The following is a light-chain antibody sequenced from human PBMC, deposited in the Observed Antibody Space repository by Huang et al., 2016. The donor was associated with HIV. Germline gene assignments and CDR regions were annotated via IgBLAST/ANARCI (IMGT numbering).Light chain of an antibody. CDR2: ASA. Sequence: DIQMTQSPSSLSASVGDRVTITCRASQSISSYLNWYQQKPGKAPKLLIYASASMQSADPSRFSGSGSGTDFTLTISSLQPEDFATYYCQQSYSSLTFGGGTKVEIK. CDR3: QQSYSSLT. V-gene: IGKV1-39*01. CDR1: QSISSY. J-gene: IGKJ4*01.